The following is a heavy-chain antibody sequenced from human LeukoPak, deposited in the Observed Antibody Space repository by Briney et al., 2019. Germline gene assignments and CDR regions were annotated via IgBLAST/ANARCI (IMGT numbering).Heavy chain of an antibody. D-gene: IGHD3-10*01. CDR3: ARGRGSGSYYNGPRYDY. CDR1: GGSISSGGYS. CDR2: IYHSGST. Sequence: PSQTLSLTCAVSGGSISSGGYSWSWIRQPPGKGLEWIGYIYHSGSTYYNPSLKSRVTTSVDRSKNQFSLKLSSVTAADTAVYYCARGRGSGSYYNGPRYDYWGQGTLVTVSS. V-gene: IGHV4-30-2*01. J-gene: IGHJ4*02.